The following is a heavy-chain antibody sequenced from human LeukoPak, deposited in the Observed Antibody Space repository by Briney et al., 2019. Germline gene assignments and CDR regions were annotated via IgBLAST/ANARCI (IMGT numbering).Heavy chain of an antibody. Sequence: SETLSLTCTVSGGSISSSRYYWGWIRQHPGTGLEWIGYIYYSGSTYYNPSLKSRVTISVDTSKNQFSLKLSSVTAADTAVYYCARSPTVTTLDYWGQGTLVTVSS. J-gene: IGHJ4*02. CDR2: IYYSGST. D-gene: IGHD4-17*01. CDR1: GGSISSSRYY. CDR3: ARSPTVTTLDY. V-gene: IGHV4-31*03.